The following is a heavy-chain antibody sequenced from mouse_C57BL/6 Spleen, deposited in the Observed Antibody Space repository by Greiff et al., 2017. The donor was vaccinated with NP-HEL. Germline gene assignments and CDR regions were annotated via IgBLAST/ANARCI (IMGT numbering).Heavy chain of an antibody. D-gene: IGHD4-1*02. CDR1: GYTFTDYN. Sequence: EVQLQQSGPELVKPGASVKMSCKASGYTFTDYNMHWVKQSHGKSLEWIGYINPNNGGTSYNQKFKGKATLTVNKSSSTAYMELRSLTSEDSAVYYCARWGTGSTGKGYFDYWGQGTTLTVSS. J-gene: IGHJ2*01. V-gene: IGHV1-22*01. CDR2: INPNNGGT. CDR3: ARWGTGSTGKGYFDY.